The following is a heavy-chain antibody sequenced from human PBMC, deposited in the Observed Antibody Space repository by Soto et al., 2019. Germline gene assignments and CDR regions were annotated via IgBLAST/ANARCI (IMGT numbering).Heavy chain of an antibody. V-gene: IGHV4-59*08. J-gene: IGHJ5*02. CDR2: IYYSGST. Sequence: QVQLQESGPGLVKPSETLSLNCTVSGGSMSSYYWSWIRQPPGKGLEWIGYIYYSGSTNYNPSLKSRVTISVDTSKKQFSLKLSSVTAADTAVYYCASWGVYCTSTSCFERWFDPWGQGILVTVSS. CDR3: ASWGVYCTSTSCFERWFDP. D-gene: IGHD2-2*01. CDR1: GGSMSSYY.